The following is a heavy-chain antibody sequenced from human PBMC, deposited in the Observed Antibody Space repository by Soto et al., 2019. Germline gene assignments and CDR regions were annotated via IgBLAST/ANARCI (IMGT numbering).Heavy chain of an antibody. CDR2: IYYSGIT. Sequence: SSETLSLTCTVSGGSISSYYWSWIRQPPGKGLEWIGYIYYSGITNYNPSLKSRVTISVDTSKNQFSLKLSSVTAADTAVYYCARYQSSYYYGMAVWGQGTTVT. CDR1: GGSISSYY. V-gene: IGHV4-59*01. CDR3: ARYQSSYYYGMAV. J-gene: IGHJ6*02.